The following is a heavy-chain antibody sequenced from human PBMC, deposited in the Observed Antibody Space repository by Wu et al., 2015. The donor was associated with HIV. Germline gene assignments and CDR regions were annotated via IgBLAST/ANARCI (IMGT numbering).Heavy chain of an antibody. CDR2: MNPNTGNR. V-gene: IGHV1-8*02. J-gene: IGHJ3*02. CDR1: GYSFTNFD. Sequence: QVQLVQSGAEVKRSGASVKVSCKASGYSFTNFDINWVRQASGQGLEWVGWMNPNTGNRGYAQKFQGRVTMTRDTSISTAYMELSRLRSDDTAVYYCARVRPHLLRSAFDIWGQGTMVTVSS. D-gene: IGHD1-26*01. CDR3: ARVRPHLLRSAFDI.